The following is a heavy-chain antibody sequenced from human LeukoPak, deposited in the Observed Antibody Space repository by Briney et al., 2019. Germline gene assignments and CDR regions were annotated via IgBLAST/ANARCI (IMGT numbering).Heavy chain of an antibody. CDR2: ISAYNGNT. D-gene: IGHD3-16*01. V-gene: IGHV1-18*01. Sequence: ASVKVSCKASGYTFTSYGISWVRQAPGQGLEWMGWISAYNGNTNYAQKLQGRVTMTTDTSTSTAHMELRSLRSDDTAVYYCARDMRLRLGESDYWGQGTLVTVSS. CDR1: GYTFTSYG. CDR3: ARDMRLRLGESDY. J-gene: IGHJ4*02.